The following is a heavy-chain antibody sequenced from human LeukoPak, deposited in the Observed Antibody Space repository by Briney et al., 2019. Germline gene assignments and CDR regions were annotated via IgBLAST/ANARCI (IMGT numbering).Heavy chain of an antibody. CDR2: ISDNGGRT. CDR1: GFTFSNYA. CDR3: AKESKCYP. V-gene: IGHV3-23*01. Sequence: GGSLRLSCAASGFTFSNYAITWVRQAPGKGLEWVSAISDNGGRTYYANSVKGRFTISRDNSRNTLHLQMNSLRVEDTAVYYCAKESKCYPWGQGTLVTVSS. J-gene: IGHJ5*02.